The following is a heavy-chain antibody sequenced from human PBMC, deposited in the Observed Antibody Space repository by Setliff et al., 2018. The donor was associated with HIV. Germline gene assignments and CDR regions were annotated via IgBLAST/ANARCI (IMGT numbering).Heavy chain of an antibody. D-gene: IGHD4-17*01. CDR1: GYTFTSYA. V-gene: IGHV1-3*01. J-gene: IGHJ4*02. CDR2: INAGTGNT. Sequence: ASVKVSCKASGYTFTSYAMHWVRQAPGQRLEWVGWINAGTGNTKYSQNFQGRVTFSRDTSASTAYMELSSLGSEDTAVYYCARTVNDYGDYYFDYWGQGTLVTVSS. CDR3: ARTVNDYGDYYFDY.